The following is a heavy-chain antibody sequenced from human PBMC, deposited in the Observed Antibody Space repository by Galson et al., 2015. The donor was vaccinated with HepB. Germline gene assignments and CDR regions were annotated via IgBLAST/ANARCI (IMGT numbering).Heavy chain of an antibody. CDR1: GFTFSSYS. V-gene: IGHV3-48*01. D-gene: IGHD1-26*01. CDR2: ISSSSSTI. J-gene: IGHJ4*02. Sequence: SLRLSCAASGFTFSSYSMNWVRQAPGKGLEWVSYISSSSSTIYYADSVKGRFTISRDNAKNSLYLQMNSLRAEDTAVYYCARASWELPPRAYFDYWGQGTLVTVSS. CDR3: ARASWELPPRAYFDY.